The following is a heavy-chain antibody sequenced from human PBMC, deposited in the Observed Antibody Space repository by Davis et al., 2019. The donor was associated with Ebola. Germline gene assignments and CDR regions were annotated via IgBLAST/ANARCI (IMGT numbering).Heavy chain of an antibody. D-gene: IGHD2-21*01. CDR2: ISGSGGST. CDR1: GFIFSSYA. J-gene: IGHJ4*02. V-gene: IGHV3-23*01. Sequence: GSLILSCAASGFIFSSYAMSWVRPAPGKGLEWVSAISGSGGSTYYTDSVKGRFTISRDNSKNTLYLQMNSLRAEDTAVYYCAKRSELWWSFWDYWGQRTLVTVSS. CDR3: AKRSELWWSFWDY.